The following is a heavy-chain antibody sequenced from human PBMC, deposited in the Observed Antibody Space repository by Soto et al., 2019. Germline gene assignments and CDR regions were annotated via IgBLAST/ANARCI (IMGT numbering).Heavy chain of an antibody. CDR3: ARDFVVGGPTINYYYGMDV. J-gene: IGHJ6*02. D-gene: IGHD1-26*01. V-gene: IGHV3-74*01. Sequence: PGGSLRLSCAASGFTFSTYWMHWVRQAPGKGLVWVSRINSDGSSTSYADSVKGRFTISRDHAKNTLYLQMNSLGAEDTAVYYCARDFVVGGPTINYYYGMDVWGQGTTVTVSS. CDR1: GFTFSTYW. CDR2: INSDGSST.